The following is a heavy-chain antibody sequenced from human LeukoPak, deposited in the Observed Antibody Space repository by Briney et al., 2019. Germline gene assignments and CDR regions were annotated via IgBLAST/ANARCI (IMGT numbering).Heavy chain of an antibody. CDR3: ARDLSQGAPYNWFDP. D-gene: IGHD4/OR15-4a*01. Sequence: GGSLRLSCAASGFTFSSYSMNWVRQAPGKGPEWVPYISSSGSTIYYADSVKGRFTISRDNVKNTLYLQMNSLRAEDTAVYYCARDLSQGAPYNWFDPWGQGTQVTVSS. CDR2: ISSSGSTI. CDR1: GFTFSSYS. V-gene: IGHV3-48*04. J-gene: IGHJ5*02.